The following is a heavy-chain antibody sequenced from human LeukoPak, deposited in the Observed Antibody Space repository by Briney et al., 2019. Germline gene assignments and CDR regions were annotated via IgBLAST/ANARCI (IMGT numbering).Heavy chain of an antibody. V-gene: IGHV3-30*02. Sequence: PWGSLRLSCAASGFTFSTYGMHWVRQAPGKGLEWVALIRYGGSDKYYADSVRGRFTISRDNSKNTLYLQMNSLRGEDTAVYYCASRGSSNGFDYWGQGTLVTVSS. CDR1: GFTFSTYG. CDR2: IRYGGSDK. J-gene: IGHJ4*02. D-gene: IGHD5-18*01. CDR3: ASRGSSNGFDY.